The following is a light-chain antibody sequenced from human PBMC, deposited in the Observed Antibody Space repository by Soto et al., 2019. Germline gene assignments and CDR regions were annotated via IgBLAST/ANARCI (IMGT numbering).Light chain of an antibody. J-gene: IGKJ1*01. CDR2: GAS. Sequence: EIVLTQSPGTLSLSPGERATLSCRASQSVSSSNLAWYQQKPGRAPRLPIYGASSRATGIPDRFSGSGSGTDFTLTISRLEPEDFAVYYCHHYGSSPRTFGQGTKVDIK. V-gene: IGKV3-20*01. CDR3: HHYGSSPRT. CDR1: QSVSSSN.